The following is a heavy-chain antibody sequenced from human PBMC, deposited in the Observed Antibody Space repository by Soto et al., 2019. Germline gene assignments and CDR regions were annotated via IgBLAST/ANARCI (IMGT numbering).Heavy chain of an antibody. CDR2: IDPSDSYT. CDR3: ARVGYCSGGSCPAGDYYYYGMDV. J-gene: IGHJ6*02. CDR1: GYSFTSYW. Sequence: GESLKISCKGSGYSFTSYWISWVRQMPGKGLEWMGRIDPSDSYTNYSPSFQGHVTISADKSISTAYLQWSSLKASDTAMYYCARVGYCSGGSCPAGDYYYYGMDVWGQGTTVTVSS. V-gene: IGHV5-10-1*01. D-gene: IGHD2-15*01.